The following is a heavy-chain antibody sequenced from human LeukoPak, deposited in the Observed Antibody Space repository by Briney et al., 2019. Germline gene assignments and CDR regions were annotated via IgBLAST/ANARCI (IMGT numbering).Heavy chain of an antibody. CDR3: ARGPRGWYCSSTSCYEDYYFDY. J-gene: IGHJ4*02. CDR2: INPNSGGT. D-gene: IGHD2-2*01. V-gene: IGHV1-2*02. Sequence: ASVTVSCTASGYTFTGYYMHWVRQAPGQGLEWMGWINPNSGGTNYAQKFQGRVTMTRDTSISTAYMELSRLRSDDTAVYYCARGPRGWYCSSTSCYEDYYFDYWGQGTLVTVAS. CDR1: GYTFTGYY.